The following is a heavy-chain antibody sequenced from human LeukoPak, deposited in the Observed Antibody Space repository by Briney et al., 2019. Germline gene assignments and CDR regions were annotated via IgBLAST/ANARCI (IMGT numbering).Heavy chain of an antibody. CDR2: IIPILGIA. Sequence: SVKVSCKASGGTFSSYAISWVRQAPGQGLEWMGRIIPILGIANYAQKFQGRVTITADKSTSTAYMELSSLRSEDTAVYYCASPRVSSGWYWFDPWGQGTLVTVSS. J-gene: IGHJ5*02. CDR1: GGTFSSYA. V-gene: IGHV1-69*04. D-gene: IGHD6-19*01. CDR3: ASPRVSSGWYWFDP.